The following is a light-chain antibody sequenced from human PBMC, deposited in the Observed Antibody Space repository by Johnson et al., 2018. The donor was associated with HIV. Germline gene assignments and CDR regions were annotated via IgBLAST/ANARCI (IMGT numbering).Light chain of an antibody. J-gene: IGLJ1*01. Sequence: QSVLTQPPSVSAAPGQKVTISCSGSSSNIGNNYVSWYQHLPGTAPKLLIYENTKRPSGIPDRFSGSKSGTSATLGITGLQTGDEGDYYCGTWDGNLSAGAVFGTRTKVTVL. CDR1: SSNIGNNY. CDR3: GTWDGNLSAGAV. CDR2: ENT. V-gene: IGLV1-51*02.